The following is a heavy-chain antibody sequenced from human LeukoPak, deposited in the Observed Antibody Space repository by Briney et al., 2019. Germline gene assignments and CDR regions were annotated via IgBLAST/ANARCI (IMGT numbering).Heavy chain of an antibody. V-gene: IGHV3-30*02. CDR1: GFIFSDYG. CDR3: AKLLFWSGYNDAFDI. J-gene: IGHJ3*02. D-gene: IGHD3-3*01. Sequence: PGGSLRLSCSASGFIFSDYGMHWVRQAPGKGLEWVALIRHDGSIKYYADSVKGRFTISRDNSKNTLYLQMNSLRPEDTAVYSCAKLLFWSGYNDAFDIWGQGTMVTVSS. CDR2: IRHDGSIK.